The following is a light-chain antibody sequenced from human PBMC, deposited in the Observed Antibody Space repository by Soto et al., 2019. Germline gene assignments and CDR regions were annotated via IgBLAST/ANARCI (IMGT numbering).Light chain of an antibody. V-gene: IGLV1-40*01. Sequence: QSVLTQPPSVSGAPGQRVTISCTGSSSNIGEGSDVHWYQQLPGTAPKLLIYGNSNRPSGVPDRFSGSKSGTSASLAIAGLQAEEEADYYCQSYDSSRSGVVFGGGTKLTVL. CDR1: SSNIGEGSD. CDR2: GNS. CDR3: QSYDSSRSGVV. J-gene: IGLJ2*01.